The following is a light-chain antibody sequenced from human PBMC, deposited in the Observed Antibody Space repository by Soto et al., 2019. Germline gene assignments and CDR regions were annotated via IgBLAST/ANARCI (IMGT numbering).Light chain of an antibody. Sequence: QPVLTQPPSVSGTPGQRVTISCSGSSSNIGSNFVYWYQQLPGTAPKHLIYRTDQRPSGVPDRFSGSKPGTSASLAISGLRSDDEADYYCAAWESSVRWVFGGGTKLIVL. J-gene: IGLJ3*02. CDR2: RTD. CDR1: SSNIGSNF. CDR3: AAWESSVRWV. V-gene: IGLV1-47*01.